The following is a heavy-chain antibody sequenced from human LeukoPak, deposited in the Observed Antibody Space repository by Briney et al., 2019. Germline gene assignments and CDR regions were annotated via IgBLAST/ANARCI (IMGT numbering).Heavy chain of an antibody. Sequence: GGSLRLSCAASGFTFDDYGMSWVRQAPGKGLEWVSGINWNGDSTHYADSVKGRFTISRDNAKNSLYLQMNSPRAEDTALYYCSRDHSSYCTSTSCSAFGMDVWGQGTTVTVSS. CDR2: INWNGDST. CDR1: GFTFDDYG. D-gene: IGHD2-2*01. J-gene: IGHJ6*02. V-gene: IGHV3-20*04. CDR3: SRDHSSYCTSTSCSAFGMDV.